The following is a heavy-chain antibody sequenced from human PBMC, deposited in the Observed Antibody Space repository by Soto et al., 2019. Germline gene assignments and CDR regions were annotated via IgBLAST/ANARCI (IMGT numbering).Heavy chain of an antibody. V-gene: IGHV4-59*01. CDR1: GGSISSYY. Sequence: LSLTCTVSGGSISSYYWSWIRQPPGKGLEWIGYIYYSGSTNYNPSLKSRVTISVDTSKNQFSLKLSSVTAADTAVYYCARIAAPGLYYFGYRGQGTLVTVST. J-gene: IGHJ4*02. CDR3: ARIAAPGLYYFGY. D-gene: IGHD6-6*01. CDR2: IYYSGST.